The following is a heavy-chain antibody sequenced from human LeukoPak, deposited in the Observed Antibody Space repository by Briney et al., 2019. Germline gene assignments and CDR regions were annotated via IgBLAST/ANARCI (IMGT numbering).Heavy chain of an antibody. CDR1: GGSFSGYY. D-gene: IGHD2-2*01. J-gene: IGHJ5*02. CDR3: ASVPPSHNWFDP. V-gene: IGHV4-34*01. CDR2: INHSGST. Sequence: SETLSLTCAVYGGSFSGYYWSWIRQPPGKGLEWIGEINHSGSTNYNPSLKSRVTISVDTSKNQFSLKLSSVTAADTAVYYCASVPPSHNWFDPWGQGTLVTVSS.